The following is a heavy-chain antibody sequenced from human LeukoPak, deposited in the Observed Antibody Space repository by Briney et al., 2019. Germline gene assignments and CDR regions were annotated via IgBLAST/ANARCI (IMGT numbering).Heavy chain of an antibody. CDR1: GFTFSSYS. D-gene: IGHD3-9*01. CDR2: ISSSSSYI. V-gene: IGHV3-21*01. CDR3: ARDLSHYDILTCYYKGITNDY. J-gene: IGHJ4*02. Sequence: GGSLRLSCAASGFTFSSYSMNWVRQAPGKGLEWVSSISSSSSYIYYADSVKGRFTISRDNAKNSPYLQMNSLRAEDTAVYYCARDLSHYDILTCYYKGITNDYWGQGTLVTVSS.